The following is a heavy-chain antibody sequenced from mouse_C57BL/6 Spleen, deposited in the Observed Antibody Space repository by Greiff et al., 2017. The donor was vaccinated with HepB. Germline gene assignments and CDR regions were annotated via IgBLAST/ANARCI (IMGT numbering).Heavy chain of an antibody. J-gene: IGHJ3*01. Sequence: EVKLVESGEGLVKPGGSLKLSCAASGFTFSSYAMSWVRQTPEKRLEWVAYISSGGDYIYYADTVKGRFTISRDNARNTLYLQMSSLKAEDTAMYYCTRESLTGPYWGQGTLVTVSA. CDR3: TRESLTGPY. V-gene: IGHV5-9-1*02. CDR2: ISSGGDYI. CDR1: GFTFSSYA. D-gene: IGHD4-1*01.